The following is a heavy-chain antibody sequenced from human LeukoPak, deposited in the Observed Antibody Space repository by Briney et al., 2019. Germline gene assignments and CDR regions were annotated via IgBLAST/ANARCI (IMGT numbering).Heavy chain of an antibody. CDR3: ARGRQEISMILVVMTGVSYYLDV. CDR1: GGSFSGYY. Sequence: SETLSLTCAVYGGSFSGYYWTWIRQSPGKGLEWIGEINPSGSTYYNPSLKNRLTISRDTSKNQFSLRLSSVTAADTAVYYCARGRQEISMILVVMTGVSYYLDVWGKGTTVTVS. J-gene: IGHJ6*03. V-gene: IGHV4-34*01. CDR2: INPSGST. D-gene: IGHD3-22*01.